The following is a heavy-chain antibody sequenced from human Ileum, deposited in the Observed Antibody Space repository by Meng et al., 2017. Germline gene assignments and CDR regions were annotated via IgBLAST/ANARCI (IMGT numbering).Heavy chain of an antibody. Sequence: QLQLQGSGPGLGKPSETRSRTCSVSGDSVSSSSYFWVWMRQPPGKGLEYIGGITYTGNSFFNPSLNPSLKTRLSTSFDTSKNQFSLKVNAVIAADTAVYYCAAQHTSSGGGYGWFDPWGQGILVTVSS. J-gene: IGHJ5*02. V-gene: IGHV4-39*01. CDR3: AAQHTSSGGGYGWFDP. D-gene: IGHD6-13*01. CDR1: GDSVSSSSYF. CDR2: ITYTGNS.